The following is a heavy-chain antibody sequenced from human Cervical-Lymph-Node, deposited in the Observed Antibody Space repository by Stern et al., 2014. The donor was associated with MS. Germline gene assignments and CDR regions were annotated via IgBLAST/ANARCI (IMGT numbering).Heavy chain of an antibody. CDR3: ARAYTYYSNSAGY. V-gene: IGHV1-69*01. Sequence: VQLVQSGAEVKKPGSSVKVSCKASGGTFSSYEITWVRQAPGQGLEWMGGIIPTLETPTYAQKFQDRVTISADESTSTAYMELSSLKSEDTAIYFCARAYTYYSNSAGYWGQGTLVTVSS. J-gene: IGHJ4*02. D-gene: IGHD3-10*01. CDR1: GGTFSSYE. CDR2: IIPTLETP.